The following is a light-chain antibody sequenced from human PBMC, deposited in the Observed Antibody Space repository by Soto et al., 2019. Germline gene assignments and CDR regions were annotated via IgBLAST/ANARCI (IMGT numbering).Light chain of an antibody. Sequence: GESVRNKCLASQVISTSLAWYQVKPGKAPKLLIYAASTLESGVPSRFSATVSGTEFSLTITSLQPEDFATYYCQQLFDSPITFGQGTRLEIK. CDR2: AAS. J-gene: IGKJ5*01. V-gene: IGKV1-9*01. CDR1: QVISTS. CDR3: QQLFDSPIT.